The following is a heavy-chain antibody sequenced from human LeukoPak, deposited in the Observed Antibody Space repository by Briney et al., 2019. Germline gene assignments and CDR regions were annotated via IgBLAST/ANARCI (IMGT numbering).Heavy chain of an antibody. D-gene: IGHD3-10*01. CDR1: GGSIGTGSYY. V-gene: IGHV4-61*02. Sequence: SETLSLTCTVSGGSIGTGSYYWSWIRQPAGKGLEWIGRIYTSGSSNYNPSLKSRVTISVDTSKNQFSLKLSSVTAADTAVYYCARGIWFGELLGNWFDPWGQGTLVTVSS. CDR3: ARGIWFGELLGNWFDP. CDR2: IYTSGSS. J-gene: IGHJ5*02.